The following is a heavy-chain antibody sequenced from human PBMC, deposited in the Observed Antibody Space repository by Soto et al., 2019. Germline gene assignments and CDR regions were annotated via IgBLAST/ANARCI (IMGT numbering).Heavy chain of an antibody. V-gene: IGHV3-23*01. CDR2: ISGSGGST. CDR3: AKVLGYCSSTSCVTKGEYFQH. Sequence: GGSLRLSCAASGFTFSSYAMSWVRQAPGKGLEWVSAISGSGGSTYYADSVKGRFTISRDNSKNTLYLQMNSLRAEDTAVYYCAKVLGYCSSTSCVTKGEYFQHWGQGTLVTVSS. CDR1: GFTFSSYA. J-gene: IGHJ1*01. D-gene: IGHD2-2*01.